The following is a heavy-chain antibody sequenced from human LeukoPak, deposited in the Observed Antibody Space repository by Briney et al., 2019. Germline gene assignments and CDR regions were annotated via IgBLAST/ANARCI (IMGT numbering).Heavy chain of an antibody. Sequence: GRSLRLSCAASGFTFDDYGMHWVRQAPGKGLEWVSGINWNSGSIDYADSVKGRFTISRDNAKNSLDLQMNSLRVEDTALYYCAKGDSSGYYSALDYWGQETLVTVSS. CDR1: GFTFDDYG. V-gene: IGHV3-9*01. J-gene: IGHJ4*02. CDR2: INWNSGSI. D-gene: IGHD3-22*01. CDR3: AKGDSSGYYSALDY.